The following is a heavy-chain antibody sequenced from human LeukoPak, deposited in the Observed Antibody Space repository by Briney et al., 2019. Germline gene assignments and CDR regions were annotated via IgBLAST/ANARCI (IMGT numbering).Heavy chain of an antibody. CDR3: ARCDAAAGRLHDY. D-gene: IGHD6-13*01. J-gene: IGHJ4*02. V-gene: IGHV1-2*02. Sequence: VASVKVSCKASGYTFTGYYMHWVRQAPGQGLEWMGWINPNSGGTNYAQKFQGRVTMTRDTSISTAYMELSRLRSDDTAVYYCARCDAAAGRLHDYWGQGTLVTVSS. CDR2: INPNSGGT. CDR1: GYTFTGYY.